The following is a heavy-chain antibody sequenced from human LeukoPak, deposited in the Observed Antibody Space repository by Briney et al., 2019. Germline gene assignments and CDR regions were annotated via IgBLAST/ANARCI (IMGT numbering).Heavy chain of an antibody. CDR3: AKGSNYMDV. J-gene: IGHJ6*03. CDR1: AFTFSSYW. V-gene: IGHV3-7*01. Sequence: GGSLRLSCEASAFTFSSYWMSWVRQAPGKGLEWVANMKEDGGEINYVDSVKGRFTISRDNAKNSLFLQINSLRAEDTAVYYCAKGSNYMDVWGKGTTVTVSS. CDR2: MKEDGGEI.